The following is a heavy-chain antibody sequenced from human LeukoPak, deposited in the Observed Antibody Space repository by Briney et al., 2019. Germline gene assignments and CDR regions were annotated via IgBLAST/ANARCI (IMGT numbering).Heavy chain of an antibody. Sequence: SGTLSLTCTASGGTISSGGYSWSWLRQPPGKGLEWIGYIYHSGSTYYNPSPKSRATISVDRSKNQFSLKLSSVTAADTAVYYCARGSLGDAFDIWGQGTMVTVSS. J-gene: IGHJ3*02. V-gene: IGHV4-30-2*01. D-gene: IGHD7-27*01. CDR1: GGTISSGGYS. CDR3: ARGSLGDAFDI. CDR2: IYHSGST.